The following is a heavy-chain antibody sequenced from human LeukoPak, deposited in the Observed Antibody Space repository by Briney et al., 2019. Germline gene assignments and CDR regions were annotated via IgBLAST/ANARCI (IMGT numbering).Heavy chain of an antibody. CDR2: ISSSAGTI. D-gene: IGHD6-13*01. CDR3: ARGTGYSSKAFDI. J-gene: IGHJ3*02. Sequence: PGGSLRLSCAAAGFTFSSYEMNWVRQAPGKGLEWVSYISSSAGTIYYADSVKGRFTISRDNAKNSLYLQMNSLRAEDTAVYYCARGTGYSSKAFDIWGQGTMVTVSS. CDR1: GFTFSSYE. V-gene: IGHV3-48*03.